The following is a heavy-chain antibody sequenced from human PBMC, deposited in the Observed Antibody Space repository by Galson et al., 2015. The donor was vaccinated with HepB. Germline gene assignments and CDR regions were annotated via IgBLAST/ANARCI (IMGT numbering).Heavy chain of an antibody. D-gene: IGHD1-26*01. Sequence: SLRLSCAASQFTFSSYWMGWVRQASGKGLEWVGRIRSKANSYATAYAASVKGRFTISRDDSKNTAYLQMNSLKTEDTAVYYCTRWELQAAGAFDIWGQGTMVTVSS. CDR2: IRSKANSYAT. CDR3: TRWELQAAGAFDI. V-gene: IGHV3-73*01. CDR1: QFTFSSYW. J-gene: IGHJ3*02.